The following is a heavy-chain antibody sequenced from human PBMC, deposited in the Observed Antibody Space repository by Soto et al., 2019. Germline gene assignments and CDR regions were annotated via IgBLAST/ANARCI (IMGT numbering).Heavy chain of an antibody. V-gene: IGHV4-34*01. CDR2: INHSGST. Sequence: SETLSLTCAVYGGSFSGYYWSWIRQPPGKGLEWIGEINHSGSTNYNPSLKSRVTISVDTSKNQFSLKLSSVTAADTAVYYCARGRDVPYYYYYMDVWGKGTTVTVSS. CDR1: GGSFSGYY. J-gene: IGHJ6*03. CDR3: ARGRDVPYYYYYMDV.